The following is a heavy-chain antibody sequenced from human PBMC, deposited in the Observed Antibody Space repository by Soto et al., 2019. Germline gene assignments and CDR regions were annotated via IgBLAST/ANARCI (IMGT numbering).Heavy chain of an antibody. Sequence: QLQLQESGPGLVKPSETLSLTCTVSGASVSTSSFYWVWVRQPPGKGLECIGNMYISGSTYYSPSLKSRVTMSVDTSKNQFSLKLTSVTAADTAVYYCARMTFSSSSYYYFDSWGQGSLVAVSS. CDR2: MYISGST. V-gene: IGHV4-39*01. J-gene: IGHJ4*02. D-gene: IGHD3-22*01. CDR1: GASVSTSSFY. CDR3: ARMTFSSSSYYYFDS.